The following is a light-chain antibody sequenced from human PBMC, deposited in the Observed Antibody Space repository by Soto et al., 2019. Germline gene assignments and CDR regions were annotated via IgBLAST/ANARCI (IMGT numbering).Light chain of an antibody. Sequence: EIVLTQSPGTLSLSPGERATLSCRASQSVKNNYLAWYQQKLGQAPRLLIYGASSRATGIPDRLSGCGSGTDFTLTISRLEPEDFAVYYCQQYGSTPWTFGRGTKVEIK. CDR1: QSVKNNY. CDR2: GAS. J-gene: IGKJ1*01. CDR3: QQYGSTPWT. V-gene: IGKV3-20*01.